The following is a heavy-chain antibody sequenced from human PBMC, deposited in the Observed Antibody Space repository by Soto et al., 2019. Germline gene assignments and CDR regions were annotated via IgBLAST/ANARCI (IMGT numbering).Heavy chain of an antibody. CDR3: ARDYYGSGSYLYYFDY. CDR1: GGTFSSYT. V-gene: IGHV1-69*08. Sequence: QVPLVQSGAEVKKPGSSVKVSCKASGGTFSSYTISWVRQAPGQGLEWMGRIIPILGIENHAQKFQGRVTITADKSTSTAYMELSSLRSEDTAVYYCARDYYGSGSYLYYFDYCGQGTLVTVSS. J-gene: IGHJ4*02. CDR2: IIPILGIE. D-gene: IGHD3-10*01.